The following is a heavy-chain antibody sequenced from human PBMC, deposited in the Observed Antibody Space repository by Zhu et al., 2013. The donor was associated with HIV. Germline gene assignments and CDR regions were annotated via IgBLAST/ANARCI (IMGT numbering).Heavy chain of an antibody. CDR1: GGSFSDYC. CDR3: ARDGRRRWLHFGYNWFDP. Sequence: QVQLQQWGGGLLKPSETLSLTCAVYGGSFSDYCWTWIRQPPGKGLEWIGEINPSGSTNFDPSLKSRVTISVDTSKNQFSLKLTSVTPXDTAVYYCARDGRRRWLHFGYNWFDPWGQGTLVHRLL. V-gene: IGHV4-34*01. J-gene: IGHJ5*02. CDR2: INPSGST. D-gene: IGHD5-12*01.